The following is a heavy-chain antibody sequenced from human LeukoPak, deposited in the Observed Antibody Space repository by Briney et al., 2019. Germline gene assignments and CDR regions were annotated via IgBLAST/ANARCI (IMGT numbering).Heavy chain of an antibody. CDR3: ARARRIYYGMDV. Sequence: SETLSLTCTVSGGSISSGGYYWSWIRQHPGKGLEWIGYIYYSGSTYYNPSLKSRVTISVDRSKNQFSLKLSSVTAADTAVYYCARARRIYYGMDVWGQGTTVTVSS. J-gene: IGHJ6*02. CDR1: GGSISSGGYY. D-gene: IGHD1-14*01. V-gene: IGHV4-31*03. CDR2: IYYSGST.